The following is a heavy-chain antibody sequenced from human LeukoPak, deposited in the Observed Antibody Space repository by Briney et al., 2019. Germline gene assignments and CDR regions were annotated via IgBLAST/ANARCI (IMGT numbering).Heavy chain of an antibody. CDR2: INSDGSGR. CDR3: ASASSHRIAAGGDY. Sequence: PGGSLRLSCAASGFTFSNYWMHWVRQAPGKGLVWVSRINSDGSGRNYADSVKGRFTISRGDAKNTLYLQINSLRAEDTAVYYCASASSHRIAAGGDYWGQGTLVTVSS. V-gene: IGHV3-74*01. D-gene: IGHD6-13*01. CDR1: GFTFSNYW. J-gene: IGHJ4*02.